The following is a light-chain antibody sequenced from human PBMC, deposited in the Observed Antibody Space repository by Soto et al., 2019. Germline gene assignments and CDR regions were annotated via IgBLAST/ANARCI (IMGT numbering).Light chain of an antibody. V-gene: IGKV3-20*01. Sequence: EIVLTQSPGTLSLSPGERATLSCRANQSVTSNYLAWYQHEPDQSPRLLIYGASNRATGIPDRFSGSGSGTDFTLTISRLEPEDFAVYYCQQYGSSPITFGQGTRLE. CDR3: QQYGSSPIT. CDR2: GAS. J-gene: IGKJ5*01. CDR1: QSVTSNY.